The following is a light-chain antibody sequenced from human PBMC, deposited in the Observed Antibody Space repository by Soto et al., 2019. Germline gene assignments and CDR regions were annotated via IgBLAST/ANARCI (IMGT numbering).Light chain of an antibody. CDR1: QSVSSY. Sequence: EIVLTQSPATLSLSPGERATLSCRASQSVSSYLAWYQQKPGQAPRLLIYDASNRATGIPARFSGSGSGTDFTLTISSLEPEDFAVYHCQQRSSWTRGFTFGPGTKVDIK. CDR2: DAS. V-gene: IGKV3-11*01. J-gene: IGKJ3*01. CDR3: QQRSSWTRGFT.